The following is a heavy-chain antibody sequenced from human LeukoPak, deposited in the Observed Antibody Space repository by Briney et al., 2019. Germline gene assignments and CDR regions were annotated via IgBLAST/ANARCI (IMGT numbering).Heavy chain of an antibody. V-gene: IGHV1-8*01. CDR1: GYTFTSYD. CDR2: TNPNSGNT. D-gene: IGHD3-22*01. Sequence: GASVKVSCKASGYTFTSYDINWVRQATGQGLEWMGWTNPNSGNTGYAQKFQGRVTMTRNTSISTAYMELSSLRSEDTAVYYCARDVDSRGYFDYWGQGTLVTVSS. CDR3: ARDVDSRGYFDY. J-gene: IGHJ4*02.